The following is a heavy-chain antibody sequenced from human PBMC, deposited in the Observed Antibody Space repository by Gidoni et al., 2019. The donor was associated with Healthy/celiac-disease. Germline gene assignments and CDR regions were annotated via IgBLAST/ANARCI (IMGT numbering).Heavy chain of an antibody. CDR1: GFTFSSYA. J-gene: IGHJ4*02. CDR3: ARDLGPYDFWSGYYDY. CDR2: ISYDGSNK. D-gene: IGHD3-3*01. V-gene: IGHV3-30*01. Sequence: QVQLVESGGGVVQPGRSLRLSCAASGFTFSSYAMHWVRQAPGKGLEWVAVISYDGSNKSYADSVKGRFTISRDNSKNTLYLQMNSLRAEDTAVYYCARDLGPYDFWSGYYDYWGQGTLVTVSS.